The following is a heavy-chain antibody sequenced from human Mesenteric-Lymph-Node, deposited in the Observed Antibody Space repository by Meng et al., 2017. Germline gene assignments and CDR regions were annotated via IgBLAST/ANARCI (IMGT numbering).Heavy chain of an antibody. CDR2: IYYSGST. Sequence: SETLSLTCTVSGGSISSYYWSWIRQPPGKGLEWIGYIYYSGSTNYNPSLKSRVTISVDTSKNQFSLKLSSVTAADTAVYYCARGHRDWTVVTDYWGQGTLVTVSS. CDR3: ARGHRDWTVVTDY. CDR1: GGSISSYY. V-gene: IGHV4-59*12. D-gene: IGHD4-23*01. J-gene: IGHJ4*02.